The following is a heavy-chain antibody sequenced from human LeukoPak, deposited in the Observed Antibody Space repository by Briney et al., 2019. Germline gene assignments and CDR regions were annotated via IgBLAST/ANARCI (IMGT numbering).Heavy chain of an antibody. Sequence: ASVKVSCKASGGTFSSYAISWVRQAPGQGLEWMGGIIPIFGTANYAQKFHGRVTITADESTSTAYMELSSLRSEDTAVYYCATLTAVAGTEDYWGQGTLVTVSS. CDR1: GGTFSSYA. CDR3: ATLTAVAGTEDY. CDR2: IIPIFGTA. J-gene: IGHJ4*02. D-gene: IGHD1-1*01. V-gene: IGHV1-69*13.